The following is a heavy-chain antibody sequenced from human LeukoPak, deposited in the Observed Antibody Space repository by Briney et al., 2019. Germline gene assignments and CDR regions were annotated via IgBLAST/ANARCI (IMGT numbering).Heavy chain of an antibody. Sequence: GGSLRLSCAASGFTFSSYSMNWVRQAPGKGLEWVSSISSSSSYIYYADSVKGRFTISRDNAKNSLYLQMNSLRAEDTAVYYCVRDRGTYRPIDSWGQGTLVTVSS. D-gene: IGHD1-26*01. CDR2: ISSSSSYI. CDR3: VRDRGTYRPIDS. CDR1: GFTFSSYS. V-gene: IGHV3-21*01. J-gene: IGHJ4*02.